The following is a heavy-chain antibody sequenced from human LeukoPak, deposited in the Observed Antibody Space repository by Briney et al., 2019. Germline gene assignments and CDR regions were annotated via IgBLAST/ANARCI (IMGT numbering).Heavy chain of an antibody. CDR1: GGSISSSSYY. CDR3: ARQTMYYYDSSGYYVGGFPYYFDY. J-gene: IGHJ4*02. V-gene: IGHV4-39*01. CDR2: IYYSGST. Sequence: PETLSLTCTVSGGSISSSSYYWGWIRQPPGKGLEWIGSIYYSGSTYYNPSLKSRVTISVDTSKNQFSLKLSSVTAADTAVYYCARQTMYYYDSSGYYVGGFPYYFDYWGQGTLVTVSS. D-gene: IGHD3-22*01.